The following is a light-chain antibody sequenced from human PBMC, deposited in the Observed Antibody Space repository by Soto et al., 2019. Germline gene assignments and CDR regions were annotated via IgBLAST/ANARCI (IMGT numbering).Light chain of an antibody. CDR2: DVS. J-gene: IGLJ1*01. Sequence: QSALTQPASVSGSPGQSITISCTGTSSDVGGYNYVSWYQQHPGKAPKLMIYDVSNWPSGVSNRFSGSKSGNTSSLTISGLQSEEESDYYCSSYTSSSTSYVFGTGTKPTVL. CDR1: SSDVGGYNY. CDR3: SSYTSSSTSYV. V-gene: IGLV2-14*01.